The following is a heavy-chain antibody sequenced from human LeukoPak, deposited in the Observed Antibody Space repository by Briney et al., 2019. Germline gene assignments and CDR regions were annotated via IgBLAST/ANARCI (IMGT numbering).Heavy chain of an antibody. V-gene: IGHV3-53*01. CDR3: ATRAVAAPY. CDR2: IFGGGGT. D-gene: IGHD6-19*01. J-gene: IGHJ4*02. Sequence: GGSLRLSCAAFGFTVSSNYMSWVRQAPGKGLEWVSVIFGGGGTYYGDSVRGRFTISRDNSKNTLYLQMNSLRVEDTAVYYCATRAVAAPYWGQGTLVTVSS. CDR1: GFTVSSNY.